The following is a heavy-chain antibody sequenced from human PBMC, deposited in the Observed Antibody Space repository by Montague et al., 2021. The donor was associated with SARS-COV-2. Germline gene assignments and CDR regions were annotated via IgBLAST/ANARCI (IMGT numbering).Heavy chain of an antibody. CDR3: AKDYYFGAFDI. CDR1: GFTFGDYA. D-gene: IGHD3-10*01. Sequence: SLRLSCAASGFTFGDYAMHWVRQTPGKGLEWVSGISWNSGSRGYADSVKGQFTIYRDNAKNSLYLQMNSLRTEDTAFYYCAKDYYFGAFDIWGQGTMVTVSS. V-gene: IGHV3-9*01. J-gene: IGHJ3*02. CDR2: ISWNSGSR.